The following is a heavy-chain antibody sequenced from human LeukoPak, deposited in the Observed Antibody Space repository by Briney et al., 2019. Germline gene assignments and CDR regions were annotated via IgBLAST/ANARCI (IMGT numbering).Heavy chain of an antibody. CDR1: GYTFTSYG. Sequence: ASVKVSCKASGYTFTSYGISWVRQAPGQGLECMGRINPNSGGTNYAQKFQGRVTMTRDTSISTAYMELSRLRSDGTAVYYCATSSEGGYSYGSDIDYWGQGTLVTVSS. V-gene: IGHV1-2*06. J-gene: IGHJ4*02. CDR2: INPNSGGT. CDR3: ATSSEGGYSYGSDIDY. D-gene: IGHD5-18*01.